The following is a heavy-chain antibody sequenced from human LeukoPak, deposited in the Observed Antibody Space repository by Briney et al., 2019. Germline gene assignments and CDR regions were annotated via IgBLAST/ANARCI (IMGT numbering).Heavy chain of an antibody. J-gene: IGHJ4*02. Sequence: GGSLRLSCVASGYSFSNYAMSWVRQAPAKGLEWVSALSGSGGSTYYADSVKVRFTISRDNSKNTLYLHMNSLRAEDTAVYYCAKGGGYKSTYYFDYWGQGTLVTVSS. CDR2: LSGSGGST. V-gene: IGHV3-23*01. CDR1: GYSFSNYA. CDR3: AKGGGYKSTYYFDY. D-gene: IGHD1-1*01.